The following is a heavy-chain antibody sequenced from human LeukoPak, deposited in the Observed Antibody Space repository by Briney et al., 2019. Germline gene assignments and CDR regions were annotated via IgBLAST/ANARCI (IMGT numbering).Heavy chain of an antibody. V-gene: IGHV4-38-2*02. CDR1: AYSISSGHY. J-gene: IGHJ5*02. CDR3: ARRRRYSSGWYYGFDP. D-gene: IGHD6-19*01. CDR2: IYHSGST. Sequence: SETLSLTCSVSAYSISSGHYWGWIRQPPGKGLEWIGSIYHSGSTYYNPSLKSRVTISVDTSKNQFSLKLSSVTAADTAVYYCARRRRYSSGWYYGFDPWGQGTLVTVSS.